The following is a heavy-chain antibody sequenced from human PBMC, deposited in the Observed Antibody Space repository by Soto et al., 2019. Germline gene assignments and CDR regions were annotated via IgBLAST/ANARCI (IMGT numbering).Heavy chain of an antibody. CDR1: GGSISSGGYY. CDR3: ARSPDWRSSPPWFDP. CDR2: IYYSGST. Sequence: PSETLSLTCTVSGGSISSGGYYWSWIRQHPGKGLEWIGYIYYSGSTYYNPSLKSRVTISVDTSKNQFSLKLSSVTAEDTAVYYCARSPDWRSSPPWFDPWGPGTLVTVSS. V-gene: IGHV4-31*03. D-gene: IGHD3-9*01. J-gene: IGHJ5*02.